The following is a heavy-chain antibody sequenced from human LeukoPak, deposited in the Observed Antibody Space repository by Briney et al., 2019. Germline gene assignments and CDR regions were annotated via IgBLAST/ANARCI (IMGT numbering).Heavy chain of an antibody. CDR3: ARVSWHYSHDRCYFYYMDV. Sequence: GGSLRLSCAASGFTFSRYWMYWVRQAPGKGLVWVSHISSDGSSTNYADSVKGRFTISRDNAKNTLYLQMNSLRAEDTAVYYCARVSWHYSHDRCYFYYMDVWGKGTTVTVSS. CDR1: GFTFSRYW. CDR2: ISSDGSST. J-gene: IGHJ6*03. D-gene: IGHD4-11*01. V-gene: IGHV3-74*01.